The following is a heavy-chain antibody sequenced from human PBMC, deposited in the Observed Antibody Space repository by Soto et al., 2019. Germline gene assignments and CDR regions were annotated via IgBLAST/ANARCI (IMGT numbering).Heavy chain of an antibody. D-gene: IGHD6-13*01. CDR2: IKQDGSEK. J-gene: IGHJ4*02. Sequence: PGGSLRLSCAASGFTFRSYWMGWVRQVPGKGLEWVANIKQDGSEKNYVDSVKGRFTISRDNAKNSLYLQMNSLRAEDTAVYYCAKENGYSSSWFEFDYWGQGTLVTVSS. CDR3: AKENGYSSSWFEFDY. V-gene: IGHV3-7*05. CDR1: GFTFRSYW.